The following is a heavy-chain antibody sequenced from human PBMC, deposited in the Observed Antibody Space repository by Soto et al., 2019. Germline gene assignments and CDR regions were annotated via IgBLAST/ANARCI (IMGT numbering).Heavy chain of an antibody. J-gene: IGHJ4*02. V-gene: IGHV1-8*01. CDR2: MNVGNGNT. CDR1: GYTFTSYD. Sequence: ASVKVSCKASGYTFTSYDINWVRQATGQGLEWMGWMNVGNGNTRYAQKFQGRVTITRDTSASTAYMELSSLRSEDTAVYYCATMRELRYFDWLFPIYVYWGQGTLVTVSS. CDR3: ATMRELRYFDWLFPIYVY. D-gene: IGHD3-9*01.